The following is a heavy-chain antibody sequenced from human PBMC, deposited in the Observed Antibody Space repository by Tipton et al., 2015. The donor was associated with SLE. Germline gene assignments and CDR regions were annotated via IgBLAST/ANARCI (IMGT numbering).Heavy chain of an antibody. V-gene: IGHV4-39*07. CDR3: ARDRDIVLEPVPIPPAFDI. CDR2: ISYSGAT. D-gene: IGHD2-8*02. Sequence: GSLRLSCIVSGVSITTRSYYWGWIRQPPGKGLEWVASISYSGATYYNPSLKSRVIISLDTSRNHFSLKLTSVTAADTAVYFCARDRDIVLEPVPIPPAFDIWGQGTTVTVSS. J-gene: IGHJ3*02. CDR1: GVSITTRSYY.